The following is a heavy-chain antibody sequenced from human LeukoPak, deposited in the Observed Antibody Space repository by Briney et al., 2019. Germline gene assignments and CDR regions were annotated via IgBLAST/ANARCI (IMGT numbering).Heavy chain of an antibody. D-gene: IGHD5-12*01. CDR3: ARARGGYDLDY. J-gene: IGHJ4*02. Sequence: PGGSLRLSCAASGFTFSSYSMNWVRQAPGKGLEWVSYISSSSSTIYYADSVKGRFTISRDNVKNSLYLQMNSLGVEDTAVYYCARARGGYDLDYWGQGTLVTVSS. CDR2: ISSSSSTI. CDR1: GFTFSSYS. V-gene: IGHV3-48*04.